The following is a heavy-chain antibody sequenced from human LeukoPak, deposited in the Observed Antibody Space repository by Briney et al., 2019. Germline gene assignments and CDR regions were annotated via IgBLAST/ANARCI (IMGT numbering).Heavy chain of an antibody. D-gene: IGHD4/OR15-4a*01. J-gene: IGHJ4*02. Sequence: SGGSLRLSCAASGFTFSAYSMNLVRQAPGKGLEWVSYISSTSSTIYYADSVKGRFAISRDNAQNSLYLQMNSLRVEDTAIYYCARPVDYGGYYWGQGTLVTVSS. V-gene: IGHV3-48*01. CDR2: ISSTSSTI. CDR3: ARPVDYGGYY. CDR1: GFTFSAYS.